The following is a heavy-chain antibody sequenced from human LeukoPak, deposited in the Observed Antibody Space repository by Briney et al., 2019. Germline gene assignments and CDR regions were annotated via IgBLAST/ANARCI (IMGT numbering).Heavy chain of an antibody. CDR2: MRPNSGDT. CDR1: GYTFTSYD. V-gene: IGHV1-8*01. J-gene: IGHJ4*02. CDR3: ARGPPNWGYDY. D-gene: IGHD7-27*01. Sequence: GASVKVSCKASGYTFTSYDVNWVRQATGQRREWMGWMRPNSGDTGDAQKFQDRVTMTRNTSISTADMELSSLRSDDTAVYYCARGPPNWGYDYWGPGTLVTVSS.